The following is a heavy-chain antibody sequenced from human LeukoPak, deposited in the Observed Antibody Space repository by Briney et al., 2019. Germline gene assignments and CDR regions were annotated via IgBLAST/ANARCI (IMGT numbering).Heavy chain of an antibody. CDR2: IDPSGGST. J-gene: IGHJ4*02. V-gene: IGHV1-46*01. CDR3: ARNSGSGFDY. D-gene: IGHD2-15*01. Sequence: GASVKVSCKTSGYTFTSYYIVWVRQAPGQGLEWMGRIDPSGGSTSYTQKFQGRVTMTRGTSTSTVYMELSSLRSEDTAVYYCARNSGSGFDYWGQGTLVTVPS. CDR1: GYTFTSYY.